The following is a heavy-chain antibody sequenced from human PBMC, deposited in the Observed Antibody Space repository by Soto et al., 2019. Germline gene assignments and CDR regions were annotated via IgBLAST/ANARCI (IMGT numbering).Heavy chain of an antibody. CDR3: VKGLYGVRIFSYYYYGMDV. V-gene: IGHV3-64D*06. J-gene: IGHJ6*02. D-gene: IGHD4-17*01. CDR2: ISSNGDST. CDR1: GFTFSSYA. Sequence: PGGSLRLSCSASGFTFSSYAMHWVRQAPGKGLEYVSAISSNGDSTYYADSVKGRFTISRDNSKNTLYLQMSSLRAEDTAVYYCVKGLYGVRIFSYYYYGMDVWGQGTTVTVSS.